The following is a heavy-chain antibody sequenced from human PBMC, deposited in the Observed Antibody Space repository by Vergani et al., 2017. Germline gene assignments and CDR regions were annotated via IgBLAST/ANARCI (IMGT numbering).Heavy chain of an antibody. D-gene: IGHD2-2*01. V-gene: IGHV3-66*02. Sequence: EVQLVESGGGLVQPGGSLRLSCAASGFTVSSNYMSWVRQAPGKGLEWVSVIYSGGSTYYADSVKGRFTISRDNSKNTLYLQMNSLRAEDTALYYCAKGASTSCYGWFDPWGQGTLVTVSS. CDR3: AKGASTSCYGWFDP. J-gene: IGHJ5*02. CDR2: IYSGGST. CDR1: GFTVSSNY.